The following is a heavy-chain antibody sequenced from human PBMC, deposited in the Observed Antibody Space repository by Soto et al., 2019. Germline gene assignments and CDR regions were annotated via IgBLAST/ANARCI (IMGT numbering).Heavy chain of an antibody. CDR2: IYYTGTT. CDR1: GGSMSSYY. V-gene: IGHV4-59*08. Sequence: SETLSLTCTVSGGSMSSYYWSWFRQPPVKELKRIGYIYYTGTTNYFPSFKSRATISVDTSRNQFSLTLTSVTAADTAVYYCARLGDYYQAFDYWGQGTRVTVS. CDR3: ARLGDYYQAFDY. D-gene: IGHD3-22*01. J-gene: IGHJ4*02.